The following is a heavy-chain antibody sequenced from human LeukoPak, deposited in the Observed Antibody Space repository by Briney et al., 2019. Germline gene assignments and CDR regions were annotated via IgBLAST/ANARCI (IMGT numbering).Heavy chain of an antibody. CDR1: GFTFSDYY. D-gene: IGHD6-13*01. Sequence: GGSLRLSCAASGFTFSDYYMSWVRQAPGKGLEWVSYISSSGSTIYYADSVKGRFTISRDNAKNSLYLQMNSLRAEDTAVYYCARADLAAAGTYYMDVWGEGTTVTVSS. J-gene: IGHJ6*03. CDR3: ARADLAAAGTYYMDV. CDR2: ISSSGSTI. V-gene: IGHV3-11*04.